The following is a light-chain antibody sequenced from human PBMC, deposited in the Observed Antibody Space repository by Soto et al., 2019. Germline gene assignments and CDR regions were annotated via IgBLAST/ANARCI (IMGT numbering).Light chain of an antibody. Sequence: IQMTQSPSSLSASVGDTVTIICRASRGIRNDLVWYQQKPGTAPKVLINHASSLQSGVPSRFSGSGSGTEFTLTISSLQPDDFATYYCQQYNSYSFGQGTKVDIK. CDR2: HAS. CDR1: RGIRND. V-gene: IGKV1-17*01. CDR3: QQYNSYS. J-gene: IGKJ1*01.